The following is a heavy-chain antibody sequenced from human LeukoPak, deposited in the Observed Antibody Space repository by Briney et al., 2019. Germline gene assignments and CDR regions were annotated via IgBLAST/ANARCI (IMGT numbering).Heavy chain of an antibody. Sequence: ASVKVSCKASGYTFTSYYMHWVRQAPGQGLEWMGIINPSGGSTSYAQKFQGRVTMTRDTSTSTVHMELSSLRSEDTAVYYCARNSNAKRYFDYWDQGTLVTVSS. CDR1: GYTFTSYY. D-gene: IGHD2/OR15-2a*01. V-gene: IGHV1-46*01. CDR2: INPSGGST. J-gene: IGHJ4*02. CDR3: ARNSNAKRYFDY.